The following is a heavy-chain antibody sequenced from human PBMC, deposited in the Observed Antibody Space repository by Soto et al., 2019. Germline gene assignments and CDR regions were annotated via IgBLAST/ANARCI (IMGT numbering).Heavy chain of an antibody. CDR1: GGSISSSSYY. CDR3: ANLPTTYDFWRGRHILTPDY. D-gene: IGHD3-3*01. V-gene: IGHV4-39*01. J-gene: IGHJ4*02. Sequence: QLQLQESGPGLVKPSETLSLTCTVSGGSISSSSYYWGWIRQPPGKGLEWIGSIYYSGSTYYNPSLKSRVTISVDTSKNQFSLKLSSVTAADTAVYYCANLPTTYDFWRGRHILTPDYWGQGTLVTVSS. CDR2: IYYSGST.